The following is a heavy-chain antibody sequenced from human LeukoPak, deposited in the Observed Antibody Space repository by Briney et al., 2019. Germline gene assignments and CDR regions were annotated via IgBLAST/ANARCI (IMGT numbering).Heavy chain of an antibody. CDR2: IYTDGST. Sequence: GGSLRLSCAASGFTVSSKYMNWVRQAPGKGLEWVSVIYTDGSTYYADSVRARFSISGDDSKNTLSLQMNSLRAEDTAVYYCAIGHYRNIPGWGQGTLVTVSS. J-gene: IGHJ4*02. D-gene: IGHD1/OR15-1a*01. V-gene: IGHV3-66*01. CDR3: AIGHYRNIPG. CDR1: GFTVSSKY.